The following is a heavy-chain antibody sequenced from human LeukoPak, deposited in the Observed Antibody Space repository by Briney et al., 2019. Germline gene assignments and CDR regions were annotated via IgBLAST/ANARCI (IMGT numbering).Heavy chain of an antibody. Sequence: RPSETLSLTCAVYGGSFSGYYWSWIRQPPGKGLEWIGEINHSGSTDYSPSLKSRVTMSVDTSKNQFSLTVSSVTAADTAVYYCARLSVVPAAMQFYYYYHMDVWGKGTTVTVSS. CDR2: INHSGST. J-gene: IGHJ6*03. D-gene: IGHD2-2*01. V-gene: IGHV4-34*01. CDR3: ARLSVVPAAMQFYYYYHMDV. CDR1: GGSFSGYY.